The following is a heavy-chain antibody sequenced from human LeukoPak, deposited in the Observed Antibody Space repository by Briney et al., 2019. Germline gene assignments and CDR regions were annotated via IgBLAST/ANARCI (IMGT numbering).Heavy chain of an antibody. V-gene: IGHV3-30*02. CDR1: GFTLSSYG. CDR3: AKDSSTSCHD. CDR2: IRPDERNK. J-gene: IGHJ4*02. D-gene: IGHD2-2*01. Sequence: PGGSLRLSCAASGFTLSSYGMHWVRQAPGKGLEWVAIIRPDERNKYYADSVKGRFIISRDNSKNTLYLQMSSLGAEDTAVYYCAKDSSTSCHDWGQGTLVTVSS.